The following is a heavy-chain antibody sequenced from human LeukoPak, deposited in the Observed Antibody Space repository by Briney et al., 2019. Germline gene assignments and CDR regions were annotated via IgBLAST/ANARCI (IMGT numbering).Heavy chain of an antibody. J-gene: IGHJ4*02. CDR3: ARSPLVATIHDY. CDR1: GGTFSSYA. CDR2: IIPIFGTA. Sequence: SVKVSCKASGGTFSSYAISWVRQAPGQGLEWMGGIIPIFGTANYAQKFQGRVTITADESTSTAYMELSSLRSEDTAVYYCARSPLVATIHDYWGQGTLVTVSS. V-gene: IGHV1-69*13. D-gene: IGHD5-12*01.